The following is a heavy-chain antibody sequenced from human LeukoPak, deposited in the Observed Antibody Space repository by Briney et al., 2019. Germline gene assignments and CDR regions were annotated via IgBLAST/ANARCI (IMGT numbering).Heavy chain of an antibody. V-gene: IGHV3-21*01. Sequence: GGSLRLSCAASGFTFSSYSMNWVRQAPGKGLGWVSSISSSSYIYYADSVKGRFTISRDNAKNSLYLQMNSLRAEDTAVYYCARDVSHSEYSNYEKPFDYWGQGTLVTVSS. J-gene: IGHJ4*02. CDR3: ARDVSHSEYSNYEKPFDY. CDR2: ISSSSYI. D-gene: IGHD4-11*01. CDR1: GFTFSSYS.